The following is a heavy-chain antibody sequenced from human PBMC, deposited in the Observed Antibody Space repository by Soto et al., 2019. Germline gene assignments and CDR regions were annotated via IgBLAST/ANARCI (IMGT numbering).Heavy chain of an antibody. Sequence: SVKVSCKASGGTFRSYAMSWVRQAPGQGLEWMGRIIPMFGAADYAQRFQGRVTITADESTSTAYMEVRSLRAEDTAVYYCARTPVVVINPGYYYYGMDAWGQ. CDR2: IIPMFGAA. D-gene: IGHD2-15*01. J-gene: IGHJ6*02. V-gene: IGHV1-69*13. CDR1: GGTFRSYA. CDR3: ARTPVVVINPGYYYYGMDA.